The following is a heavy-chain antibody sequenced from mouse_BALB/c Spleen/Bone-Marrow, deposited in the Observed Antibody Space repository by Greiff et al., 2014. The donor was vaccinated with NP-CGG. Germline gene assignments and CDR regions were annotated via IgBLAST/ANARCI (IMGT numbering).Heavy chain of an antibody. CDR1: GFSLTNYG. J-gene: IGHJ4*01. CDR3: ARITTATGAMDY. V-gene: IGHV2-9*02. CDR2: IWADGST. D-gene: IGHD1-2*01. Sequence: VQGVESGPGLVAPSQSLSITCTVSGFSLTNYGVHWVRQPPGEGLEWLGVIWADGSTNYNSALMSRLSISKDNSKSQVFFKMNSLQTDDTAMYYCARITTATGAMDYWGQRTSVTVSS.